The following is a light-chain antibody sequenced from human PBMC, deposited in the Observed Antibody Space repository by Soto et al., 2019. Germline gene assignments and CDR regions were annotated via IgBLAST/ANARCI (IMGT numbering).Light chain of an antibody. CDR1: NSNIGNNY. Sequence: QSVLTQPPSVSAAPGQKVIISCSGNNSNIGNNYVSWYQQLPGTAPKLLIYDNNKRPSGIPDRFSGSKSGTSATLGITGLQTGDEADYYCGTWDSSLSDVVFGGGTKLTVL. V-gene: IGLV1-51*01. CDR2: DNN. J-gene: IGLJ2*01. CDR3: GTWDSSLSDVV.